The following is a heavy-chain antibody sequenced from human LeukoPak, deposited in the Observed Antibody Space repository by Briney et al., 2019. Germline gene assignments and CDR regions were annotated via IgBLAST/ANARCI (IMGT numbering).Heavy chain of an antibody. CDR2: ISAYNGNT. CDR3: ARDHYDSSGSSQRYFDY. J-gene: IGHJ4*02. D-gene: IGHD3-22*01. V-gene: IGHV1-18*01. Sequence: GASVKVSCKASGYTFTSYGISWVRQAPGQGLEWMGWISAYNGNTNYAQKLQGRVTMTTDTSTSTAYMELRSLRSDDTAVYYCARDHYDSSGSSQRYFDYWGQGTLVTVSS. CDR1: GYTFTSYG.